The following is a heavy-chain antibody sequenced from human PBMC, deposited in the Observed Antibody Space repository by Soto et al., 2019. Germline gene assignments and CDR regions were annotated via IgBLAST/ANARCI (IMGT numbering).Heavy chain of an antibody. CDR2: ISYDGSNK. Sequence: QVQLVESGGGVVQPGRSLRLSCAASGFTFSSYGMHWVRQAPGKGLEWVAVISYDGSNKYYADSVKGRFTISRDNSKNTLYLQMNSLRAEDTAVYYCAKDLIAVAGTWGYYFDYWGQGTLVTVSS. CDR1: GFTFSSYG. CDR3: AKDLIAVAGTWGYYFDY. V-gene: IGHV3-30*18. D-gene: IGHD6-19*01. J-gene: IGHJ4*02.